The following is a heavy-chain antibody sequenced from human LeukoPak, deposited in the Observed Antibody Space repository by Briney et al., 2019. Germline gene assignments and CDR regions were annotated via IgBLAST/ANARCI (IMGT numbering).Heavy chain of an antibody. CDR2: INSDGSST. CDR1: GFTFSSYW. CDR3: ARDPIAAAASGGDS. D-gene: IGHD6-13*01. V-gene: IGHV3-74*01. Sequence: PGGSLRLSCAASGFTFSSYWMHWVRQAPGKGLVWVSRINSDGSSTSYADSVKGRFTISRGNAKNSLYLQMNSLRAEDTAIYYCARDPIAAAASGGDSLGQGTLVTVSS. J-gene: IGHJ4*02.